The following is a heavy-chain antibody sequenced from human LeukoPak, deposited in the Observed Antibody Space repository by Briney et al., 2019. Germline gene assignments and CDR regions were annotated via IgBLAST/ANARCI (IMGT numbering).Heavy chain of an antibody. CDR1: GFTLSSYW. V-gene: IGHV3-7*01. J-gene: IGHJ4*02. CDR3: ARVTNGGYFDY. Sequence: GGSLRLSCAASGFTLSSYWMSWVRQAPGKGLEWVANIKQDGSEKYYVDSVKGRFTISRDNAKNSLYLQMNSLRAEDTAVYYCARVTNGGYFDYWGQGTLVTVSS. D-gene: IGHD3-3*01. CDR2: IKQDGSEK.